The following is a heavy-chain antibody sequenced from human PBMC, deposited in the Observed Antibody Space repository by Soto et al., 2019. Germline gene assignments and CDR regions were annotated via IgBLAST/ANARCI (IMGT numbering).Heavy chain of an antibody. CDR1: GFTVSSNY. CDR3: ARDPGPPAGMDV. V-gene: IGHV3-53*01. J-gene: IGHJ6*02. CDR2: IYSGGST. Sequence: VGSLRLSCAASGFTVSSNYMSWVRQAPGKGLEWVSVIYSGGSTYYADSVKGRFTISRDNSKNTLYLQMNSLRAEDTAVYYCARDPGPPAGMDVWGQGTTVNVSS.